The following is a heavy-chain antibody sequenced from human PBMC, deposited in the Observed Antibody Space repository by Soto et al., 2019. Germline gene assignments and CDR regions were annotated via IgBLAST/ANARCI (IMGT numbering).Heavy chain of an antibody. Sequence: SVKVSCKASGGTFSSYAISWVRQAPGQGLEWMGGIIPIFGTANYAQKFQGRVTITADESTSTAYMELSSLRSEDTAVYYCARPLNSSGYYYYYYYGMNVWGQGATVTV. CDR1: GGTFSSYA. CDR3: ARPLNSSGYYYYYYYGMNV. D-gene: IGHD3-22*01. V-gene: IGHV1-69*13. J-gene: IGHJ6*02. CDR2: IIPIFGTA.